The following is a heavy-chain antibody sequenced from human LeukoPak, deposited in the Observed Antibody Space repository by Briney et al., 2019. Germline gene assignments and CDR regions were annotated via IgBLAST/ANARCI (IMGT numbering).Heavy chain of an antibody. CDR3: ARDLGASYYNAMDV. V-gene: IGHV3-30*04. CDR1: GFTFRYYL. J-gene: IGHJ6*02. CDR2: ISDDDGTNK. Sequence: QPGRSLRLSCSVSGFTFRYYLIQWVRQTPGKELEWVAGISDDDGTNKYYADSVKGRFTISRDNSRNTLYLQMNSLRAEDTAVYYCARDLGASYYNAMDVWGPGTTVTVSS.